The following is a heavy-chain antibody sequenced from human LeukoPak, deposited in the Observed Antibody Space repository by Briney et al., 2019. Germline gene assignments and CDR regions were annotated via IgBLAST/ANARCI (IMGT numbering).Heavy chain of an antibody. Sequence: GGSLRLSCAASGFPFSASAMTWVRQAPGKGLEWVSHILSTGTTYYSDSVRGRFTISRDNSKNTLYLLMTSLRADDTAVYYCATVKYDYGDPVGWFDPWGQGTLVTVSS. J-gene: IGHJ5*02. CDR3: ATVKYDYGDPVGWFDP. CDR1: GFPFSASA. CDR2: ILSTGTT. D-gene: IGHD4-17*01. V-gene: IGHV3-23*01.